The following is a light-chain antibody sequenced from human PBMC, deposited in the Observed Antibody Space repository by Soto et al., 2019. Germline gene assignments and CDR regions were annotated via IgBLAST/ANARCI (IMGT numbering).Light chain of an antibody. CDR2: SNN. J-gene: IGLJ3*02. V-gene: IGLV1-44*01. CDR3: AAWDDSLNGWV. Sequence: QPVLTKPPSASGTPGQRVTISCSGSSSNIGSNTVNWYQQLPGTAPKLLIYSNNQRPSWVPDRFSGSKSGTSASLAISGLQSEDEADYYCAAWDDSLNGWVFGGGTKLTVL. CDR1: SSNIGSNT.